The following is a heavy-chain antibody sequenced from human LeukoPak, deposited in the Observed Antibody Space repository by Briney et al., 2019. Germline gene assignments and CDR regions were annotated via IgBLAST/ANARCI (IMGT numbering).Heavy chain of an antibody. CDR3: ARDPGYSSSYQPQKTAAEGDY. CDR2: ISSSGSTI. V-gene: IGHV3-48*03. CDR1: GFTFSSYE. J-gene: IGHJ4*02. Sequence: GGSLRLSCAASGFTFSSYEMNWVRQAPGKGLEWVSYISSSGSTIYYADPVKGRFTTSRDNAKNSLYLQMNSLRAEDTAVYYCARDPGYSSSYQPQKTAAEGDYWGQGTLVTVSS. D-gene: IGHD6-13*01.